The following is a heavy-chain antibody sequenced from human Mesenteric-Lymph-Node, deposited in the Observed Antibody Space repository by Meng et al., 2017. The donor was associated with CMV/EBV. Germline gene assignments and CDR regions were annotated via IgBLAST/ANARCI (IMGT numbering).Heavy chain of an antibody. CDR1: GFIFSDYS. CDR3: ARDRVRVVPAAPYYYYYGMDV. J-gene: IGHJ6*02. V-gene: IGHV3-48*04. D-gene: IGHD2-2*01. CDR2: VSWNSGTV. Sequence: GESLKISCAASGFIFSDYSMNWVRQAPGKGLEWVSGVSWNSGTVVYADSVKGRFTISRDNAKNSLYLQMNSLRAEDTAVYYCARDRVRVVPAAPYYYYYGMDVWGQGTTVTVSS.